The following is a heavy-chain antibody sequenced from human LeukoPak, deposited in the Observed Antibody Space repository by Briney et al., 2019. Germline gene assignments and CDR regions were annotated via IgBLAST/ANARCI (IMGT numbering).Heavy chain of an antibody. J-gene: IGHJ4*02. Sequence: PGGSLRLSCAASGFTFSTYWMSWVRQALGKGLEWVANIKQDGGEKYYVDSVKGRFTISRDNAKNSLYLQMNSLRDEDTAVYYCARVVVRRFDHWGQGTLVTVSS. CDR2: IKQDGGEK. CDR1: GFTFSTYW. D-gene: IGHD2-21*01. V-gene: IGHV3-7*01. CDR3: ARVVVRRFDH.